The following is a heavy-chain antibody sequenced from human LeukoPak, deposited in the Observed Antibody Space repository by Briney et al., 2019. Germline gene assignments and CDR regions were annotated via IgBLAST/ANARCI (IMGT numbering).Heavy chain of an antibody. CDR1: GFTFSNAW. V-gene: IGHV3-15*01. CDR3: TTAPSGYYYDSSGYYDLDY. D-gene: IGHD3-22*01. CDR2: IKSKTDGGTT. J-gene: IGHJ4*02. Sequence: PGGSLRLSCAASGFTFSNAWMSWVRQAPGKGLEWVGRIKSKTDGGTTDYAAPVKGRFTISRDDSKNTLYLQMNSLKTEDTAVYYCTTAPSGYYYDSSGYYDLDYWGQGTLVTVSS.